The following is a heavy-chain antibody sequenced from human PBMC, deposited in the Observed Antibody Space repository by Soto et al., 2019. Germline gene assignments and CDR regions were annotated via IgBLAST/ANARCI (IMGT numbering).Heavy chain of an antibody. CDR3: ARDGSASWNYPYYYYGMEV. Sequence: ASVKVSCKASGYTFTSYGISWVRQAPGQGLEWMGWISAYNGNTNYAQKLQGRVTMTTDTSTSTAYMELRSLRSDDTAVYYCARDGSASWNYPYYYYGMEVWGQGTTVTVSS. CDR2: ISAYNGNT. D-gene: IGHD1-7*01. CDR1: GYTFTSYG. J-gene: IGHJ6*02. V-gene: IGHV1-18*01.